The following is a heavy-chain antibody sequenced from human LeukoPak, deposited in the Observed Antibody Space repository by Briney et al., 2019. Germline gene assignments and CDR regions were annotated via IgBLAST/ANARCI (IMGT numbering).Heavy chain of an antibody. V-gene: IGHV1-46*01. J-gene: IGHJ4*02. D-gene: IGHD2-21*02. Sequence: ASVKVSCKASGYTFTSYYMHWVRQAPGQGLEWMGIINPSGGSTSYAQKFQGRVTMTRDTSTSTAYMGLSSLRSEDTAVYYCARVSGDYYFDYWGQGTLVTVSS. CDR2: INPSGGST. CDR3: ARVSGDYYFDY. CDR1: GYTFTSYY.